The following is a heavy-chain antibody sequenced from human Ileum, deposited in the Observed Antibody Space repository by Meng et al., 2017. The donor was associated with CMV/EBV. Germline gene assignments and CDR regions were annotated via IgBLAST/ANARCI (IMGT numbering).Heavy chain of an antibody. CDR1: GFTFSRYW. CDR2: INSDGSS. CDR3: ASRRSVSGSLNWYFDL. J-gene: IGHJ2*01. V-gene: IGHV3-74*01. D-gene: IGHD6-19*01. Sequence: GESLKISCAASGFTFSRYWMHWVRQPPGKGLVWVSRINSDGSSSYADSVEGRFTISRDNAKNTLYLQMNSLTAEDTAVYYCASRRSVSGSLNWYFDLWGRGTLVTVSS.